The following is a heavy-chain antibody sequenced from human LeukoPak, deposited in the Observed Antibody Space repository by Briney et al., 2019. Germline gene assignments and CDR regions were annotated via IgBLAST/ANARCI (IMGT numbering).Heavy chain of an antibody. D-gene: IGHD3-22*01. CDR1: GGTFGSYA. Sequence: SVKVSCKASGGTFGSYAISWVRQAPGQGLEWMGGIIPIFGTANYAQKFQGRVTITADESTSTAYMELSSLRSEDTAVYYCATPTNYYDSSGYYSFDYWGQGTLVTVSS. CDR3: ATPTNYYDSSGYYSFDY. V-gene: IGHV1-69*13. CDR2: IIPIFGTA. J-gene: IGHJ4*02.